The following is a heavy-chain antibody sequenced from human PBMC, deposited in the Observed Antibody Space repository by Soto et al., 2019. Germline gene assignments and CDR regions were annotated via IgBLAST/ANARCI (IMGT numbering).Heavy chain of an antibody. J-gene: IGHJ6*02. CDR1: GFTFSSYD. Sequence: GGSLRLSCAASGFTFSSYDIHWVRQAPGKGLEWVAVIWYDGSNKYYADSVKGRFTISRDNSKNTLYLQMNSLRAEDTAVYYCARRGEPYYGSGRELRYYGMDVWGQGTTVTVSS. CDR2: IWYDGSNK. D-gene: IGHD3-10*01. CDR3: ARRGEPYYGSGRELRYYGMDV. V-gene: IGHV3-33*01.